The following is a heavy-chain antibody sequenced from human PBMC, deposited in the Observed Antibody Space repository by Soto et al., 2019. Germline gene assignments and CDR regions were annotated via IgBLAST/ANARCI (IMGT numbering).Heavy chain of an antibody. J-gene: IGHJ4*02. CDR2: ISAYNGNT. CDR1: GYTFTSYG. D-gene: IGHD2-2*01. Sequence: QVQLVQSGAEVKKPGASVKVSCKASGYTFTSYGISWVRQAPGQGLEWMGWISAYNGNTNYAQKLQGRVTMTTDTXXSXAFXELRSLRSDDTAVYYCARDWKDIVLVPAAMQTYDYWGQGTLVTVSS. CDR3: ARDWKDIVLVPAAMQTYDY. V-gene: IGHV1-18*01.